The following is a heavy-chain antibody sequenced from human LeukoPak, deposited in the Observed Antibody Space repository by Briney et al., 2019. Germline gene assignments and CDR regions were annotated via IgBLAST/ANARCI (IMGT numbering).Heavy chain of an antibody. CDR2: ISAYNGNT. D-gene: IGHD3-9*01. V-gene: IGHV1-18*01. CDR3: ARIFYDILTGYHHGSEFDY. Sequence: ASVKVSCKASGYTFTSYGISWVRQAPGQGLEWMGWISAYNGNTNYAQKLQGRVTMTTDTSTSTAYMELRSLRPDDTAVYYCARIFYDILTGYHHGSEFDYWGQGTLVTASS. CDR1: GYTFTSYG. J-gene: IGHJ4*02.